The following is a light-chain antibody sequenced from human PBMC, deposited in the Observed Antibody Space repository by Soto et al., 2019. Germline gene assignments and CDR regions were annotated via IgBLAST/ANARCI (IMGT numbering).Light chain of an antibody. CDR1: QSVSNRY. Sequence: EILLTQSPGTLSLSPGERATLSCRASQSVSNRYLAWYQQKPGRAPRILIYGESSRATDIPDRFSGSGSGTDLNLTISRLEPVDSAVYYCQQYGSSTTTFGQGTKVDIK. J-gene: IGKJ1*01. V-gene: IGKV3-20*01. CDR3: QQYGSSTTT. CDR2: GES.